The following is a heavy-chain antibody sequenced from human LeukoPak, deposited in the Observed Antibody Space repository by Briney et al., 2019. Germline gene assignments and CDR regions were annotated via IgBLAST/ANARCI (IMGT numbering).Heavy chain of an antibody. CDR2: ISSSGSTI. V-gene: IGHV3-48*03. CDR1: GFTFSSYE. CDR3: ARLYYYNSGRSYPSIYFDY. J-gene: IGHJ4*02. Sequence: GGSLRLSCAASGFTFSSYEMNWVRQAPGKGLEWVSYISSSGSTIYYADSVKGRFTISRDNAKNSLYLQMNSLGAEDTAIYYCARLYYYNSGRSYPSIYFDYWGQGTLVTVSS. D-gene: IGHD3-10*01.